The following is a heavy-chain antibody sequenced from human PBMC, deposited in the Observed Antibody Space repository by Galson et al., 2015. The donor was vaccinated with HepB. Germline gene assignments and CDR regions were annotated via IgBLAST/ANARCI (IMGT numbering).Heavy chain of an antibody. CDR1: GFSFSSYR. D-gene: IGHD2-2*01. CDR3: ATNTPAAVMRASGMDV. CDR2: IKSDGSNT. Sequence: SLRLSCAASGFSFSSYRMHWVRQAPGKGLVWVSRIKSDGSNTTYADSVKGRFTISRDNAKNTLYLQMNSLRAEDTAVYYCATNTPAAVMRASGMDVWGQGTAVTVSS. J-gene: IGHJ6*02. V-gene: IGHV3-74*01.